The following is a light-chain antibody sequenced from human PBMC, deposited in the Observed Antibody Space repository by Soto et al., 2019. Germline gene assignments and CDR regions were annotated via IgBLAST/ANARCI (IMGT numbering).Light chain of an antibody. CDR2: EVS. Sequence: QPVLTQPASVSGSPGQSITISCTGTSSDVGGHNSVSWYQQYPGKAPKVIIYEVSYRPSGVSNRFSGSKSGNTASLTISGLQAEDEADYYCSSYTSSITVVFGGGTQLTVL. CDR1: SSDVGGHNS. CDR3: SSYTSSITVV. J-gene: IGLJ3*02. V-gene: IGLV2-14*01.